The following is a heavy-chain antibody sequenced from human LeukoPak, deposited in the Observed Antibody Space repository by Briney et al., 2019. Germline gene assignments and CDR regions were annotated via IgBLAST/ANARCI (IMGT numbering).Heavy chain of an antibody. V-gene: IGHV3-23*01. J-gene: IGHJ4*02. CDR2: ISGSGGST. CDR1: GFTFSSYA. CDR3: AKDRVVTRRRSYYFDY. D-gene: IGHD3-22*01. Sequence: QTGGSLRLSCAASGFTFSSYAMSWVRQAPGKGLEWVSAISGSGGSTYYADSVKGRFTISRDNSKNTLYLQMNSLRAEDTAVYYCAKDRVVTRRRSYYFDYWGQGTLVTVSS.